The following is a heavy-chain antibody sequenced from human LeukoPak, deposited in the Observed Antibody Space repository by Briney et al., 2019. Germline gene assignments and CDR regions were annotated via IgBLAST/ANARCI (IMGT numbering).Heavy chain of an antibody. D-gene: IGHD4-17*01. Sequence: GGSLRLSCAASGFTFSSYDMHWVRQATGKGLEWVSAIGTAGDTYYPGSVKGRFTISRENAKNSLYLQMNSLRAEDTAVYYCARVVDHDYGDYYLDYWGQGTLVTVSS. CDR2: IGTAGDT. CDR1: GFTFSSYD. V-gene: IGHV3-13*01. J-gene: IGHJ4*02. CDR3: ARVVDHDYGDYYLDY.